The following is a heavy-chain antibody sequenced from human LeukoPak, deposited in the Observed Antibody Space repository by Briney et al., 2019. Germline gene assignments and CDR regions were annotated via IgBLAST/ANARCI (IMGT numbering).Heavy chain of an antibody. D-gene: IGHD6-6*01. Sequence: SETPSLTCTFSGGSISSYCWSWIRQPPGKGLEWIGRIYTSGSTNYNPSLKSRVTISVDTSKNQFSLKLSSVTAADTAVYYCARAWGSSSPLDYWGQGTLVTVSS. CDR1: GGSISSYC. V-gene: IGHV4-4*08. J-gene: IGHJ4*02. CDR3: ARAWGSSSPLDY. CDR2: IYTSGST.